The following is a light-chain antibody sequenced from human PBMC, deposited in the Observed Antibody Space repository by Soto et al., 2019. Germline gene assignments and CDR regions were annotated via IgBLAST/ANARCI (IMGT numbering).Light chain of an antibody. CDR2: SNN. Sequence: QSVVTQPPSASGTPGQGVTISCSGSRSNIGVNTVNWYQQLPGTAPKLLIYSNNLRPSGGPDRFSGSKSGTSASLAIRGLQSEDEADYHCASWDDSLNGVVFGGGTQLTVL. J-gene: IGLJ2*01. CDR1: RSNIGVNT. V-gene: IGLV1-44*01. CDR3: ASWDDSLNGVV.